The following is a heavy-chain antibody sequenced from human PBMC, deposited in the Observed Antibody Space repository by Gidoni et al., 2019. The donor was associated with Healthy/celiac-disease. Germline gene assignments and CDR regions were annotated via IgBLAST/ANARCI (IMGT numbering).Heavy chain of an antibody. D-gene: IGHD2-15*01. CDR2: INPSGGST. CDR1: GYTFTSYY. CDR3: ARAVVVNWFDP. Sequence: QVQLVQSGAEVKKPGASVKVSCKASGYTFTSYYIHWVRQAPGQGLEWMGIINPSGGSTSYAQKFQGRVTMTRDTSTSTVYMELSSLGSEDTAVYYCARAVVVNWFDPWGRGTLVTVSS. V-gene: IGHV1-46*01. J-gene: IGHJ5*02.